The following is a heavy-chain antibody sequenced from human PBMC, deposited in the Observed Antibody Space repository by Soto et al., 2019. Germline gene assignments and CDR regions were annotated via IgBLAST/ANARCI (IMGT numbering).Heavy chain of an antibody. Sequence: GGSLRLSCAASGFTFSSYWMHWVRQAPGKGLVWVSRINSDGSSTSYADSVKGQVTISADKSISTAYLQWSSLKASDTAMYYCVRMGFSGGGYLSYYYYGMDIWGQGTTVTVSS. D-gene: IGHD5-12*01. J-gene: IGHJ6*02. CDR3: VRMGFSGGGYLSYYYYGMDI. V-gene: IGHV3-74*01. CDR2: INSDGSST. CDR1: GFTFSSYW.